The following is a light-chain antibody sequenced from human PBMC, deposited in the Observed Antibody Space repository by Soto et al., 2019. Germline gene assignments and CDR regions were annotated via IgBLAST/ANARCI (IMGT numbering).Light chain of an antibody. Sequence: QSALTQPPSVSGSPGQSGTISCTGTSSDVGSHNRVSWYQQSPGSAPKLMIYEVSNRPSGVPDRFSGSRSGNTASLTISGLQSEDEADYYCSSYTASTSHVVFGGGTKLTVL. CDR1: SSDVGSHNR. CDR3: SSYTASTSHVV. CDR2: EVS. J-gene: IGLJ2*01. V-gene: IGLV2-18*02.